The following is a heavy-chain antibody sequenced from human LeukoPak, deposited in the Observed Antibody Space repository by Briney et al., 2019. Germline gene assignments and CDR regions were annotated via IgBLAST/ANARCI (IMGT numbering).Heavy chain of an antibody. V-gene: IGHV3-21*01. D-gene: IGHD3-22*01. J-gene: IGHJ4*02. Sequence: PGGSLTLSCAASRFTFSSYSMIWVRQAPGKALEWVSSINSNSSSIYYADSVKGRCTITRDNAKNSLYLQMNSLRADDTAVYYCARASKYYYDSSGYPLDYWGQGTLVTVSS. CDR3: ARASKYYYDSSGYPLDY. CDR2: INSNSSSI. CDR1: RFTFSSYS.